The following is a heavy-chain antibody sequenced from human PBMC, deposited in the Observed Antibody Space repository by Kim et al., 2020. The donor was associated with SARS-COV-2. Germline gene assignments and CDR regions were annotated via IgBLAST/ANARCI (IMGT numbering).Heavy chain of an antibody. CDR1: GFTFSDYY. D-gene: IGHD2-2*01. Sequence: GGSLRLSCAASGFTFSDYYMSWIRQAPGKGLDWVLYISSSSSYTNYADSLKGRFTISRDNAKNSLYLQLNSLRADDTPLYCCARDPVYCSSPSCYSVYWGQGSLVIVSS. J-gene: IGHJ4*02. CDR3: ARDPVYCSSPSCYSVY. V-gene: IGHV3-11*05. CDR2: ISSSSSYT.